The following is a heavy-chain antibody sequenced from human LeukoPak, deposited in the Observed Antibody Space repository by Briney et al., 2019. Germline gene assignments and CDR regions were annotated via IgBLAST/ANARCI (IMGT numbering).Heavy chain of an antibody. J-gene: IGHJ4*02. V-gene: IGHV4-61*01. D-gene: IGHD3-22*01. CDR2: IYYSGST. CDR1: GGSVSSGSYY. Sequence: SETLSLTCTVSGGSVSSGSYYWSWIRQPPGKGLEWIGYIYYSGSTNYNPSLKSRVTISVDTSKNQFSLKLSSVTAADTAVYYCAGDDRYWGQGTLVTVSS. CDR3: AGDDRY.